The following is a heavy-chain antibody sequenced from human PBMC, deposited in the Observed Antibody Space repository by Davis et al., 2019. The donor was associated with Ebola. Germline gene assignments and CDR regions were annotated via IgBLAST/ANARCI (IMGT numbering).Heavy chain of an antibody. V-gene: IGHV4-59*01. CDR1: GGAISSYS. J-gene: IGHJ4*02. CDR2: IHYSGNT. Sequence: MPGGSLRLSCAVSGGAISSYSWTWIRQPPGKGLEWVGDYIHYSGNTNYNPSLKSRVTISIDTSKNQVSLQLSSVTAADTAVYYCARSAAQYFYDGSNYHSTAGTDFDYWGQGTLVTVSS. CDR3: ARSAAQYFYDGSNYHSTAGTDFDY. D-gene: IGHD3-22*01.